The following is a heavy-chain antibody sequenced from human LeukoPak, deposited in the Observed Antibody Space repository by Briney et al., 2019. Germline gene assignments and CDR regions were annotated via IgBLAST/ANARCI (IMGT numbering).Heavy chain of an antibody. CDR2: IHSDGRIT. CDR3: ARATTVVTPDY. D-gene: IGHD4-23*01. V-gene: IGHV3-74*01. Sequence: GGSLRLSCAASGFTFRSYWMHWVRQAPGKGLVWVSCIHSDGRITSYADSVKGRFTISRDNAKNTLYLQMNSLRAEDTAVYYCARATTVVTPDYWGQGTLVTVST. J-gene: IGHJ4*02. CDR1: GFTFRSYW.